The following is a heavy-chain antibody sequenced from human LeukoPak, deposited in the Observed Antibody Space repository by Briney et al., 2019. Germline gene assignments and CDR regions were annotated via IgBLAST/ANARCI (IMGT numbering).Heavy chain of an antibody. V-gene: IGHV1-69*05. CDR2: IIPIFGTA. Sequence: ASVKASCKASGGTFSSYAISWVRQAPGQGLEWMGRIIPIFGTANYAQKFQGRVTITTDESTSTAYMELSSLRSEDTAVYYCARERPPDCTSCYLEFYYYYMDVWGKGTTVTVSS. CDR3: ARERPPDCTSCYLEFYYYYMDV. D-gene: IGHD2-2*01. CDR1: GGTFSSYA. J-gene: IGHJ6*03.